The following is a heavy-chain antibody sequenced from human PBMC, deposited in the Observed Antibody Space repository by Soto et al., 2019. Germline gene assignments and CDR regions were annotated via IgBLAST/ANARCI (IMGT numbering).Heavy chain of an antibody. V-gene: IGHV4-38-2*01. J-gene: IGHJ6*02. CDR2: IYHSGST. CDR3: ARVDCGSTSCYIGGYYYYGMDV. D-gene: IGHD2-2*02. CDR1: GYSISSGYY. Sequence: SETLSLTCAVSGYSISSGYYWGWIRQPPGKGLEWIGSIYHSGSTYYNPSLKSRVTISVDTSKNQFSLKLSSVTAADTAVYYCARVDCGSTSCYIGGYYYYGMDVWGQGTTVTVSS.